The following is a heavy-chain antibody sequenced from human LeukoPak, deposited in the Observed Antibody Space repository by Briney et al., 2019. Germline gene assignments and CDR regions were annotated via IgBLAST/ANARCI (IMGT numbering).Heavy chain of an antibody. Sequence: PSETLSLTCAVYGGSFSGYYWSWIRQPPGKGLEWIGEINHSGSTNYNPSLKSRVTISVDTSKNQFSLKLGSVTAAGTAVYYCARRPDSSSWYIDYWGQGTLVTVSS. CDR2: INHSGST. V-gene: IGHV4-34*01. J-gene: IGHJ4*02. D-gene: IGHD6-13*01. CDR1: GGSFSGYY. CDR3: ARRPDSSSWYIDY.